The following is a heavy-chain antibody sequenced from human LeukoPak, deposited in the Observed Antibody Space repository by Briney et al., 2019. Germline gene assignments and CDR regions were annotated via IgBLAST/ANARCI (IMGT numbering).Heavy chain of an antibody. J-gene: IGHJ5*02. CDR1: GGSFSSTSSSYF. Sequence: SETLSLTCTVSGGSFSSTSSSYFWDWLRQPPGKGLEWIGYIYHTGSTKYNPSLESRVTMSVDTFKNQFSLKLRSVTAADTAVYYCTRSIMNFYVSGTWGRGTLDTVSS. D-gene: IGHD3-10*01. V-gene: IGHV4-61*01. CDR3: TRSIMNFYVSGT. CDR2: IYHTGST.